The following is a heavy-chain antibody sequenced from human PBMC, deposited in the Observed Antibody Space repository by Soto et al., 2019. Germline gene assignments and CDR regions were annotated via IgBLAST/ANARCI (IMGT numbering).Heavy chain of an antibody. CDR3: ARDGNVLLWFGELLFGTDAFDI. D-gene: IGHD3-10*01. J-gene: IGHJ3*02. Sequence: ASVKVSCKASGYTFTSYGISWVRQAPGQGLEWMGWISAYNGNTNYAQKLQGRVTMTTDTSTSTAYMELRSLRSDDTAVYYCARDGNVLLWFGELLFGTDAFDIWGQGTMVTVSS. V-gene: IGHV1-18*01. CDR2: ISAYNGNT. CDR1: GYTFTSYG.